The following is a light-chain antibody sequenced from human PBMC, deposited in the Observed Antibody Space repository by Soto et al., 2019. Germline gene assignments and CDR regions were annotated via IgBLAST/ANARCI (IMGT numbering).Light chain of an antibody. CDR2: EVS. V-gene: IGLV2-14*01. CDR3: GSFTGGITPYV. CDR1: SSDIGGYKY. J-gene: IGLJ1*01. Sequence: QSALTQPASVSGSPGQSITISCTGSSSDIGGYKYVSWYQQHPGKAPKLIIYEVSSRPSGVSNRFSVSKSGNTASLTISGLQADDEADYHCGSFTGGITPYVFGTGTKLTVL.